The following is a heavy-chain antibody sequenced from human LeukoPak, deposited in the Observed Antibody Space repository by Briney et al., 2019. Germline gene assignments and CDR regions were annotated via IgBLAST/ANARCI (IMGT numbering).Heavy chain of an antibody. J-gene: IGHJ2*01. Sequence: GRSLRLSCAASGFTFSSYGMHWVRQAPGKGLEWVAVISYDGSNKYYADSVKGRFTISRDNSKNTLYLQMNSLRAEDTAVYYCARGSKPAAMIGPWYFDLWGRGTLVTVSS. CDR2: ISYDGSNK. V-gene: IGHV3-30*03. D-gene: IGHD2-2*01. CDR1: GFTFSSYG. CDR3: ARGSKPAAMIGPWYFDL.